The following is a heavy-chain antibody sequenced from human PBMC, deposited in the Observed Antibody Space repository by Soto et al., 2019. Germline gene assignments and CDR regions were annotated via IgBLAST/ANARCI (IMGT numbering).Heavy chain of an antibody. D-gene: IGHD6-13*01. V-gene: IGHV1-69*12. CDR1: GGTFSTYA. CDR2: ILPIFGTA. Sequence: QVQLVQSGAEVKKPGSSVKVSCKASGGTFSTYAISWVRQAPGHGLEWMGGILPIFGTANYAQKFQGRVTIPADESTSTAYMELSSLRSEDTAVYYCARDLGQQVACFYYWGQGTLVTVSS. CDR3: ARDLGQQVACFYY. J-gene: IGHJ4*02.